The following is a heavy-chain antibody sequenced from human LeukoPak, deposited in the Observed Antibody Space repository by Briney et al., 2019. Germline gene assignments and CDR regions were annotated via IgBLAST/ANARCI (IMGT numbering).Heavy chain of an antibody. D-gene: IGHD6-13*01. CDR3: VKYSSSWYESGYFQH. V-gene: IGHV5-51*01. CDR2: IYPGDSDT. J-gene: IGHJ1*01. CDR1: GYSFTSYW. Sequence: GESLKISCKGSGYSFTSYWIGWVRQMPGKGLEWMGIIYPGDSDTRYSPSFQGQVTISADKSISTAYLQWSSLKASDTATYYCVKYSSSWYESGYFQHWGQGTLVTVSS.